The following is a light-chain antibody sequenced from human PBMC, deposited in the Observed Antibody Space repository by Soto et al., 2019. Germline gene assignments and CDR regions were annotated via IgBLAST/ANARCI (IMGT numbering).Light chain of an antibody. Sequence: QSVLTQSPSVSAAPGQKATISCSGSSSNIGNNYVSWYQQLPGTAPKLLIYDNNKRPSGIPDRFSGSKSGTSGTLDITGLQTGDEADYYCATWDGSLPGEVFGGGTKLTV. V-gene: IGLV1-51*01. CDR3: ATWDGSLPGEV. CDR2: DNN. J-gene: IGLJ2*01. CDR1: SSNIGNNY.